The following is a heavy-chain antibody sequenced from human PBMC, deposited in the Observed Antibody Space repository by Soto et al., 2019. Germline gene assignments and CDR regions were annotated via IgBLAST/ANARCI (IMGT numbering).Heavy chain of an antibody. CDR3: ARLKKTAMDPSYYSGMDV. CDR1: GYTFTSYD. V-gene: IGHV1-8*01. Sequence: GASVKVSCKASGYTFTSYDINWVRQATGQGLEWMGWMNPNSGNTGYAQKFQGRVTMTRNTSISTAYMELSSLRSEDTAVYYCARLKKTAMDPSYYSGMDVWGQGTTVTVSS. D-gene: IGHD5-18*01. J-gene: IGHJ6*02. CDR2: MNPNSGNT.